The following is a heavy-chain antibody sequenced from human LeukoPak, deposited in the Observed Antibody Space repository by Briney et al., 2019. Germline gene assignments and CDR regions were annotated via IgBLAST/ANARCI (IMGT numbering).Heavy chain of an antibody. CDR1: GFTFSHAR. CDR3: AADLGYCSGGSCHRARFDY. CDR2: IKKRSDGGTT. J-gene: IGHJ4*02. D-gene: IGHD2-15*01. Sequence: GGSLRLSCAASGFTFSHARMSWVRQAPGKGLEWVGRIKKRSDGGTTDYAAPVKGRFTISTDDSKNTLYLQMNGLKTEDTAVYHCAADLGYCSGGSCHRARFDYWGQGILVTVSS. V-gene: IGHV3-15*01.